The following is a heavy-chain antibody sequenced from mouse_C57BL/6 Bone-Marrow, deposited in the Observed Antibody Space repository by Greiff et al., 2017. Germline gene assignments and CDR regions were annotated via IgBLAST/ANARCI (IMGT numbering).Heavy chain of an antibody. CDR2: ISSGGSYT. CDR1: GFTFSSYG. V-gene: IGHV5-6*01. J-gene: IGHJ1*03. D-gene: IGHD2-14*01. Sequence: EVKLQESGGDLVKPGGSLKLSCAASGFTFSSYGMSWVRQTPDKRLEWVATISSGGSYTYYPDSVKGRFTISRDNAKNTLYLQMSSLKSEDTAMYYCARHGVPGYFDVWGTGTTVTVSS. CDR3: ARHGVPGYFDV.